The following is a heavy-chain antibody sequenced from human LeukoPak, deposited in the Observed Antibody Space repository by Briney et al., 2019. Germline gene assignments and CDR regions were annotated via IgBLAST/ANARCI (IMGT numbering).Heavy chain of an antibody. CDR1: GFTFSSYA. CDR3: AKESYGDYKY. J-gene: IGHJ4*02. CDR2: IRGTGSST. V-gene: IGHV3-23*01. Sequence: GGSLRLSCGASGFTFSSYAMAWVRQAPGKGLEWVSAIRGTGSSTYYADSVKGRFTISRDNSKNTLYLQMNSLRAEDTAVYYCAKESYGDYKYWGQGTLVTVSS. D-gene: IGHD4-17*01.